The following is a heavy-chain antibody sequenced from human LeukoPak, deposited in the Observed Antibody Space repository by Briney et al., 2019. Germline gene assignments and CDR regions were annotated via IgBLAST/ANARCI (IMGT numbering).Heavy chain of an antibody. CDR1: GFTFSSYG. CDR3: AKGWIQLWLSLDY. Sequence: GGSLRLSCAASGFTFSSYGMHWVRQAPGKGLEWVAFIRYDGSNKYYADSVKGRFTISRDNSKNTLYLQMNSLRAEDTAVYYCAKGWIQLWLSLDYWGQGTPVTVSS. CDR2: IRYDGSNK. D-gene: IGHD5-18*01. J-gene: IGHJ4*02. V-gene: IGHV3-30*02.